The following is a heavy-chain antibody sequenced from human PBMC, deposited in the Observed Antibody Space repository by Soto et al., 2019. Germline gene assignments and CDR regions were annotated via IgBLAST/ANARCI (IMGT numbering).Heavy chain of an antibody. CDR2: IYYSGST. CDR1: GGSINSSSYY. CDR3: ARRGYCSRTNCYAFFDF. J-gene: IGHJ4*02. V-gene: IGHV4-39*01. D-gene: IGHD2-2*01. Sequence: SETLSLTCTVSGGSINSSSYYWGWLRQPPGKGLEWITNIYYSGSTYYNASLKSRVTISLDTSRNQFSLKLASVTAADTAVYYCARRGYCSRTNCYAFFDFWGQGILVTVSS.